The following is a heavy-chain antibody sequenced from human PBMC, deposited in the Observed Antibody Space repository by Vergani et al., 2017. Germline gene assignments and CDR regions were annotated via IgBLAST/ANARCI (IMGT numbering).Heavy chain of an antibody. V-gene: IGHV3-23*01. CDR2: ISGSGGST. Sequence: EVQLLESGGGLVQPGGSLRLSCAASGFTFSSYAMSWVRQAPGKGLEWVSAISGSGGSTYYADSVKGRFPISRDNAKNSLYLQMNSLRAEDTAVYYCARGITGKTGYYYYYMDVWGKGTTVTVSS. J-gene: IGHJ6*03. D-gene: IGHD1/OR15-1a*01. CDR3: ARGITGKTGYYYYYMDV. CDR1: GFTFSSYA.